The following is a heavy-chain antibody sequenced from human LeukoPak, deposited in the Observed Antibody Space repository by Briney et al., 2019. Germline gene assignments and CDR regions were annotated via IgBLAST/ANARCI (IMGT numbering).Heavy chain of an antibody. J-gene: IGHJ4*02. V-gene: IGHV1-24*01. D-gene: IGHD6-19*01. CDR3: ARGREYSSALSREDY. CDR2: FDPEDGET. CDR1: GNTLTELS. Sequence: ASVKVSCKVSGNTLTELSIHWVRQAPGKALEWMGGFDPEDGETIYAQKFQGRLTMTEGTSTDTAYMELSSLRSEDTAVYYCARGREYSSALSREDYWGQGTLVTVSS.